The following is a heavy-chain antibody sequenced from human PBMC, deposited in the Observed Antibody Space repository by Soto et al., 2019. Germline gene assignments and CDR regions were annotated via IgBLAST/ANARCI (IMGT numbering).Heavy chain of an antibody. J-gene: IGHJ6*02. D-gene: IGHD2-15*01. CDR1: GYSVSSSDYY. V-gene: IGHV4-39*01. CDR3: APLTVSLSGPYGIHV. Sequence: SETLSLTCSVSGYSVSSSDYYWAWIRQPPGKGLEWLGSMLYSGLTYYNPSLKSRVTLSVDTSKNQFSVRLNSVTASDTAVYYCAPLTVSLSGPYGIHVWGQGTTVT. CDR2: MLYSGLT.